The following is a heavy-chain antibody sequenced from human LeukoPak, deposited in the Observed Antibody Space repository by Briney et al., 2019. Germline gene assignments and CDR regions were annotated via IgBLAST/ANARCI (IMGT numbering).Heavy chain of an antibody. CDR1: GFTVSSNY. CDR2: IFSGGRT. D-gene: IGHD6-6*01. CDR3: ARAGYSSSPGPYYFDY. J-gene: IGHJ4*02. V-gene: IGHV3-53*01. Sequence: GGSLRLSCAASGFTVSSNYMNWVRQAPGKGLEWVSVIFSGGRTYYADSVKGRFTISRDNSQNTLYLQMNSLRAEDTAVYYCARAGYSSSPGPYYFDYWGQGTLVTVSS.